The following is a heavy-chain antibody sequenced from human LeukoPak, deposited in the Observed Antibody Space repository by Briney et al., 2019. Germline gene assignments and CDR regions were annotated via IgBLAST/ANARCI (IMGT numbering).Heavy chain of an antibody. CDR1: GFTFSDYY. V-gene: IGHV3-11*05. J-gene: IGHJ4*02. CDR2: ISISRSYT. D-gene: IGHD3-10*01. CDR3: ARDSTEVRGVSDFDY. Sequence: GGSLRLSCAASGFTFSDYYMSWIRQAPGKGREWVSYISISRSYTNYADSVKGRFTISRDNAKNSLYLQMNSLRAEDTAVYYCARDSTEVRGVSDFDYWGQGTLVTVSS.